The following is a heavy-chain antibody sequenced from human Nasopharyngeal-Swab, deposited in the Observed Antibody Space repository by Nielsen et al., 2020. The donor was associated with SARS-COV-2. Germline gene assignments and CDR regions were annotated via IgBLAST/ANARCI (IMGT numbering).Heavy chain of an antibody. Sequence: SGPTLVKPTQTPTLTCTFSGFPLSTRGVGVGWIRQPPGKALEWLALIFWDDDKRYSPSLKSRLTITKDTSKNQVVLTMTNMDPVDTATYYCAHRLAAYSGPYFDYWGQGTLVTVSS. D-gene: IGHD2-15*01. CDR3: AHRLAAYSGPYFDY. J-gene: IGHJ4*02. V-gene: IGHV2-5*02. CDR1: GFPLSTRGVG. CDR2: IFWDDDK.